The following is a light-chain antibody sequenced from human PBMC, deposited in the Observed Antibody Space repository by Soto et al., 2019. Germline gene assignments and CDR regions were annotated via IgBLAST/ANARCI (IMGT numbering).Light chain of an antibody. Sequence: QSVLTQPPSVSGAPGQRVTLSCTGNSSNLGAGYDVHWYQQLPGAAPKLVIFGNRNRPSGVPERFSGSKSGTSASLAITGLQAEDEADYYCAAWDDSLRGHWAFGGGTQLTVL. V-gene: IGLV1-40*01. CDR1: SSNLGAGYD. CDR2: GNR. J-gene: IGLJ3*02. CDR3: AAWDDSLRGHWA.